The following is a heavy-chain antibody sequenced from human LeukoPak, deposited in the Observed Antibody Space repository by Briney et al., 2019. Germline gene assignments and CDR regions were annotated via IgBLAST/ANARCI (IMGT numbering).Heavy chain of an antibody. CDR1: GGSISSYY. D-gene: IGHD3-22*01. V-gene: IGHV4-59*08. CDR3: ARFYDSSGYYSD. CDR2: IYYSGST. J-gene: IGHJ4*02. Sequence: SETLSLTCTVSGGSISSYYWSWIRQPPGKGLEWIGYIYYSGSTNYNPSLKSRVTMSVDTSKNQFSLKLSSVTAADTAVYYCARFYDSSGYYSDWGQGTLVTVSS.